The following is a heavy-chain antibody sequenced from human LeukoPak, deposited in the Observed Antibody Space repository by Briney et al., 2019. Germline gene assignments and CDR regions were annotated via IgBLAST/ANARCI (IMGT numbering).Heavy chain of an antibody. CDR1: GDSVTSSY. J-gene: IGHJ5*02. CDR3: ARGRYSSSSEMARWFDP. V-gene: IGHV4-4*07. D-gene: IGHD6-6*01. Sequence: SKTLSLTCTVSGDSVTSSYWCWIRQSAGKGLEWIGRIYDNANTNYNPSLKSRVTMSVDTSKNQFSLRLSFVTAADTAVYYCARGRYSSSSEMARWFDPWGQGTLVTVSS. CDR2: IYDNANT.